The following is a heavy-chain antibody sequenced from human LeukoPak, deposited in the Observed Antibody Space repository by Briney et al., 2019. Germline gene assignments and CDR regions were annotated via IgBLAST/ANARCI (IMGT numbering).Heavy chain of an antibody. Sequence: PSETLSLTCTVSGGSINNYYWSWIRQPAGKGLEWIGRIYTRGSTNYNPSLKRRVTMSVGTSKNQFSLKLSSVTAADTAVYYCARGRYCSADICSGGDAFDIWGQGTMVSVSS. J-gene: IGHJ3*02. D-gene: IGHD2-15*01. CDR2: IYTRGST. CDR1: GGSINNYY. CDR3: ARGRYCSADICSGGDAFDI. V-gene: IGHV4-4*07.